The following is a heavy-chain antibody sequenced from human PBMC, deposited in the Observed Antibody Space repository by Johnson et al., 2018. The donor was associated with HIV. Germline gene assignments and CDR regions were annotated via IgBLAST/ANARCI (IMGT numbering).Heavy chain of an antibody. J-gene: IGHJ3*02. Sequence: VQLVESGGGVVQPGRSLRLSCVVSEFIFSSYWMSWVRQAPGKGLEWVSGINWNGGSTGYADSVKGRFTISRDNAKNSLYLQMNSLRAEDTALYYCAREGTEDMIVVVTSRDDAFDIWGQGTMVTVSS. CDR1: EFIFSSYW. CDR2: INWNGGST. D-gene: IGHD3-22*01. CDR3: AREGTEDMIVVVTSRDDAFDI. V-gene: IGHV3-20*04.